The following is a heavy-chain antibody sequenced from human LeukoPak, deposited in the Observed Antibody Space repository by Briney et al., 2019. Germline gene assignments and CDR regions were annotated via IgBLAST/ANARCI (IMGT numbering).Heavy chain of an antibody. V-gene: IGHV3-23*01. J-gene: IGHJ6*03. CDR2: ISGSGGST. CDR3: AKASRFGYSYGPREYFYYMDV. CDR1: GFTFTSFG. Sequence: GGTLRLSCAASGFTFTSFGMSWVRQAPGKGLEWVSTISGSGGSTYYADSVKGRFTISRDNSKNTLYLQMNTLRAEDTAVYYCAKASRFGYSYGPREYFYYMDVWGKGTTVTISS. D-gene: IGHD5-18*01.